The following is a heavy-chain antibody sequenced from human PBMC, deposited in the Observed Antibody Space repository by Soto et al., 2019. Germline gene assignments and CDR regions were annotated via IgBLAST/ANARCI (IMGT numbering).Heavy chain of an antibody. D-gene: IGHD6-13*01. J-gene: IGHJ4*02. CDR1: GYTFTSYG. CDR3: ARDFISITIPAAGHFGY. CDR2: ISAYNGNT. Sequence: QVQLVQSGAEVKKPGASVKVSCKASGYTFTSYGISWVRQAPGQGLEWMGWISAYNGNTDYAQKLQGRVTMTTDTPTNTANIEQRSLGSDDTDVYYCARDFISITIPAAGHFGYWGQGTPVTGSS. V-gene: IGHV1-18*01.